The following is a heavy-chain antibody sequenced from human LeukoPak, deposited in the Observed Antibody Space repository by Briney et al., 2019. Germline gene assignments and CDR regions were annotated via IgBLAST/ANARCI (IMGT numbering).Heavy chain of an antibody. CDR3: ARGWNYYDSSGGGAFDY. Sequence: GGSLRLSCVASGFTFDGYGMSWVRQAPGKGLEWVSGINWNGGSTGYADSVKGRFTISRDNAKNSLYLQMNSLRAEDTALYYCARGWNYYDSSGGGAFDYWGQGTLVTVSS. D-gene: IGHD3-22*01. CDR1: GFTFDGYG. V-gene: IGHV3-20*04. J-gene: IGHJ4*02. CDR2: INWNGGST.